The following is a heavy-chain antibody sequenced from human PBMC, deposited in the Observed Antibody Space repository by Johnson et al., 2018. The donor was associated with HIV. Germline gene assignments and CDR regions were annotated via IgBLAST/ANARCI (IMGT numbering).Heavy chain of an antibody. V-gene: IGHV3-30*04. D-gene: IGHD6-6*01. CDR1: GFTFSSYA. Sequence: VQLVESGGGVVQPGRSLRLSCAASGFTFSSYAMHWVRQAPGKGLEWVAVISYDGSEKLFADSVKGRFTISRDSSKNTLYLQMNSLRVEDTAVYYCARDRDAARLHDAFDIWGQGTMVTVSS. CDR2: ISYDGSEK. J-gene: IGHJ3*02. CDR3: ARDRDAARLHDAFDI.